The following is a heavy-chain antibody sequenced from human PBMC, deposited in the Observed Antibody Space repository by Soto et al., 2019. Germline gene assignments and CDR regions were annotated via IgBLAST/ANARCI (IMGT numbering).Heavy chain of an antibody. V-gene: IGHV4-31*03. CDR2: IYRSGNA. Sequence: QMQLQQSGPGLVKPSQTLSLTCTVSVGSISSGGYYLSWIRQLPGKGLEWMGYIYRSGNACYYPPLATRLSCSVDMSRNQFALNLSSVTASDTAVYCCAKQYDVSRASFYYHGLAVWGHGTTVTVSS. CDR1: VGSISSGGYY. CDR3: AKQYDVSRASFYYHGLAV. J-gene: IGHJ6*02. D-gene: IGHD3-3*01.